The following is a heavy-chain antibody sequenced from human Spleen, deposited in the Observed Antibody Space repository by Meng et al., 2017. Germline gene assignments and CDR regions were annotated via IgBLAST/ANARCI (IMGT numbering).Heavy chain of an antibody. CDR3: AKGSDSGYFLIDY. D-gene: IGHD3-22*01. CDR1: GFTFDDYA. V-gene: IGHV3-9*01. CDR2: ISWNSVSI. Sequence: SLKISCAPSGFTFDDYAMHWVRQAPGKGLEWVSGISWNSVSIGYADSVKGRFTISRDNTKNSLYLQMNSLRTEDTALYYCAKGSDSGYFLIDYWGQGTLVTVSS. J-gene: IGHJ4*02.